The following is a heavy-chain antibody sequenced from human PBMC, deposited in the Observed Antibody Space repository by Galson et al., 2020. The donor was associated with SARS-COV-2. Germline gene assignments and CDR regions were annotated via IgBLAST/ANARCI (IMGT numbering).Heavy chain of an antibody. D-gene: IGHD4-17*01. CDR3: ARDPAPLYGDNYYYGMDV. J-gene: IGHJ6*02. CDR2: ISYSGGA. Sequence: ETSETLSLTCSVSDGPMSSYYWSWIRQPPGKGLEWIGYISYSGGANYNPSLRSRVTISVDLSKNQFSLKVTSVTAADTAVYYCARDPAPLYGDNYYYGMDVWGRGTTVTVSS. V-gene: IGHV4-59*01. CDR1: DGPMSSYY.